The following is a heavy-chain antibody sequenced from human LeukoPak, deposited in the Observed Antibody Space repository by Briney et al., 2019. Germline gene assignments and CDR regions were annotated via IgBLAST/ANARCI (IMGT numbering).Heavy chain of an antibody. V-gene: IGHV3-30-3*01. CDR1: GFTFSSYA. Sequence: GRSLRLSCAASGFTFSSYAMHWVRQAPCKGLEWVAVISYDGSNKYYADSVKGRFTISRDNSKNTLYLQMNSLRAEDTAVYYCARDRVGATDYFDYWGQGTLVTVSS. D-gene: IGHD1-26*01. CDR2: ISYDGSNK. J-gene: IGHJ4*02. CDR3: ARDRVGATDYFDY.